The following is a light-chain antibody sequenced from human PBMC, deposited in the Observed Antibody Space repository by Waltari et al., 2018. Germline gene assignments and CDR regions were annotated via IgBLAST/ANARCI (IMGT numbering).Light chain of an antibody. CDR2: QDN. CDR1: KMGDTY. CDR3: QAWDSNAAV. J-gene: IGLJ2*01. V-gene: IGLV3-1*01. Sequence: SYELTQPPSVSVSPGQTASIPCSGAKMGDTYACWYQQKPGQSPILVIYQDNKRPSGIPERFSGSNSGSTATLTISGTQTMDEADYYCQAWDSNAAVFGGGTKLTVL.